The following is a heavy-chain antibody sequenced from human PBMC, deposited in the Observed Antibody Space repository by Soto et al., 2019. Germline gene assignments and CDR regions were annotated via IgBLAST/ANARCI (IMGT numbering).Heavy chain of an antibody. CDR2: IYYSGST. Sequence: QVQLQESGPGLVKPSQTLSLTCTVSGGSISSGGYYWSWIRQHPGKGLEWIGYIYYSGSTYYNPSLKSRVTISVDTSKNQFSLKLSSVTAADTAVYYCARVSIVVVVAATPAVAFDIWGQGTMVTDSS. CDR1: GGSISSGGYY. D-gene: IGHD2-15*01. CDR3: ARVSIVVVVAATPAVAFDI. J-gene: IGHJ3*02. V-gene: IGHV4-31*03.